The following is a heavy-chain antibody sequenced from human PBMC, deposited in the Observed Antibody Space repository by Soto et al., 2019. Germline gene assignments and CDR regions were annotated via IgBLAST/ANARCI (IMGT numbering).Heavy chain of an antibody. D-gene: IGHD6-13*01. Sequence: PGESLKISCKGSGYSFTSYWIGWVRQMPGKGLEWMGIIYPGDSDARYSPSCQGQVTISADKSISTAYLQWSSLKASDTAMYYCARSADVAAAGTYYYYYYGMDVWGQGTTVTVSS. J-gene: IGHJ6*02. CDR2: IYPGDSDA. CDR3: ARSADVAAAGTYYYYYYGMDV. CDR1: GYSFTSYW. V-gene: IGHV5-51*01.